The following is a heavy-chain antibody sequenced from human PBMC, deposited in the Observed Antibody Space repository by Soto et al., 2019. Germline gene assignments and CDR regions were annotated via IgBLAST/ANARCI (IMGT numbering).Heavy chain of an antibody. D-gene: IGHD6-19*01. Sequence: ASVKVSCKASGYTFTSYGISWVRQAPGQGLEWMGWISTYNGNTNYAQKLQGRVTMTTDTSTSTAYMELRSLRSDDTAVYYCARSPGVYSSGWYTDYWGQGTLVTVSS. J-gene: IGHJ4*02. CDR1: GYTFTSYG. CDR2: ISTYNGNT. V-gene: IGHV1-18*01. CDR3: ARSPGVYSSGWYTDY.